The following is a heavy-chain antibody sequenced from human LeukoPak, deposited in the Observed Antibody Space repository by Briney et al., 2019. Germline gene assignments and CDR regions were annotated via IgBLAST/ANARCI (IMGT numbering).Heavy chain of an antibody. CDR3: ARVLVNWNYGDFDY. V-gene: IGHV3-7*01. CDR1: GFTFSSYW. J-gene: IGHJ4*02. D-gene: IGHD1-7*01. CDR2: IKQDGSEK. Sequence: GGSLRLSCAASGFTFSSYWMSWVRHAPGKGLEWVANIKQDGSEKYYVDSVKGRFTISRDNAKNSLYLQMHSLRAEDTAVYYCARVLVNWNYGDFDYWGQGTLVTVSS.